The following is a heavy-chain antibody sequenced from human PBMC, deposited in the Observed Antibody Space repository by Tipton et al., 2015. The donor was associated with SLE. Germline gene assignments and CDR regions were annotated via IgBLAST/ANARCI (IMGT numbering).Heavy chain of an antibody. CDR1: GGFLSDYF. V-gene: IGHV4-34*01. CDR2: IDQSGST. D-gene: IGHD3-22*01. Sequence: TLSLTCDVYGGFLSDYFWSWIRQPPGKGLEWIWEIDQSGSTNYNPSLKSRVTMSGDTSKNEFSLKLNSVTAADTAVYYCVRGPRGSSGYPNWGQGTLVTVSS. CDR3: VRGPRGSSGYPN. J-gene: IGHJ4*02.